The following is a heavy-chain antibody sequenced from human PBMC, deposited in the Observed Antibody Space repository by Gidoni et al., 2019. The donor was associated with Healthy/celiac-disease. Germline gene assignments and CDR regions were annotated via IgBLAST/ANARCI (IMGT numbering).Heavy chain of an antibody. CDR3: ARAFYGSGSYDFDY. J-gene: IGHJ4*02. CDR2: ISSSGSTI. D-gene: IGHD3-10*01. CDR1: GFTFSSYE. V-gene: IGHV3-48*03. Sequence: EVQLVESGGGLVQPGGSLRLSCAASGFTFSSYELNWVRQAPGKGLEWVSYISSSGSTISYADSVKGRFTISRDNAKNSLYLQMNSLRAEDTAVYYCARAFYGSGSYDFDYWGQGTLVTVSS.